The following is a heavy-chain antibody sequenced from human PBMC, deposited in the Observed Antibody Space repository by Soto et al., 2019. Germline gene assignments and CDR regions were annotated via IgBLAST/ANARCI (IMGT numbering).Heavy chain of an antibody. J-gene: IGHJ6*02. CDR1: GYSFTSYW. CDR3: ARHGNQLEDYYDSSGLYYYYYGMDV. D-gene: IGHD3-22*01. V-gene: IGHV5-51*01. CDR2: IYPGDSDT. Sequence: PGESLKISCKGSGYSFTSYWIGWVRQMPGKGLKWMGIIYPGDSDTRYSPSFQGQVTISADKSISTAYLQWSSLKASDTAMYYCARHGNQLEDYYDSSGLYYYYYGMDVWGQGTTVTVSS.